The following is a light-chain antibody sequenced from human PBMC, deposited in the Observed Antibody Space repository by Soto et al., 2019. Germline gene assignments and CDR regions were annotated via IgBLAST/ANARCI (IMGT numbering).Light chain of an antibody. CDR2: DAS. CDR1: QSVSGW. Sequence: DIQMTQSPSTLSASVGDTVTVPCRASQSVSGWLAWYQQKPGEAPKLLIYDASALPLGLPSRFRGRGSGTKFSTTIINLQPEDVATFYCQKYNSAPWTFGQGTKVDIK. V-gene: IGKV1-5*01. CDR3: QKYNSAPWT. J-gene: IGKJ1*01.